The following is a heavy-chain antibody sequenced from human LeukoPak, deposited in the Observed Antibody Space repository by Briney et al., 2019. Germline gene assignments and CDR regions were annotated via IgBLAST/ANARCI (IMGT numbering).Heavy chain of an antibody. CDR3: ARDLGGGDYDILTGQGGGDY. Sequence: GGSLRLSCAASGFTVSSNYMSWVRQAPGKGLEWVSVIYSGGSTYYADSVKGRFTISRDNSKNTLYLQMNSLRAEDTAVYYCARDLGGGDYDILTGQGGGDYWGQGTLVTVSS. V-gene: IGHV3-66*01. CDR2: IYSGGST. CDR1: GFTVSSNY. J-gene: IGHJ4*02. D-gene: IGHD3-9*01.